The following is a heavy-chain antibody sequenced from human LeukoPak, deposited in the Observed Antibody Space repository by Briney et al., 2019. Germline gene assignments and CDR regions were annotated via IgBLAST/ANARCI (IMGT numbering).Heavy chain of an antibody. J-gene: IGHJ5*02. V-gene: IGHV1-2*02. CDR3: ARGLAVTIEVDNWFDP. CDR2: INPNSGGT. CDR1: GHTFTGYY. D-gene: IGHD2-21*01. Sequence: ASVKVSCKASGHTFTGYYMHWVRQAPGQGLEWMGWINPNSGGTNYAQKFQGRVTMTRDTSISTAYMELSRLRSDDTAVYYCARGLAVTIEVDNWFDPWGQGTLVTVSS.